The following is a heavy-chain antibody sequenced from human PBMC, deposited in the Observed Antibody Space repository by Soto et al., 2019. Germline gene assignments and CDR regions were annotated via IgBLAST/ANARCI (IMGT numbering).Heavy chain of an antibody. V-gene: IGHV3-30*18. D-gene: IGHD1-26*01. CDR2: ISYDGSKK. CDR1: GFSFNRYG. Sequence: QVPLVESGGGVVQPERSLRLSCVASGFSFNRYGMHWVRQAPGKGLEWVAAISYDGSKKYYLDSVKGRFTISRDNSKNALYLQMDSLRDGDTAVNSCAKDRDGGHSGIYYDLDHWGQGTLVTVSP. CDR3: AKDRDGGHSGIYYDLDH. J-gene: IGHJ4*02.